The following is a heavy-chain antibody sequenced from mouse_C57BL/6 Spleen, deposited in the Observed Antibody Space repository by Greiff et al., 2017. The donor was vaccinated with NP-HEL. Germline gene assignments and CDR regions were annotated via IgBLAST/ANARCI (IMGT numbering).Heavy chain of an antibody. CDR2: INYDGSST. V-gene: IGHV5-16*01. Sequence: DVQLVESEGGLVQPGSSMKLSCTASGFTFSDYYMAWVRQVPEKGLEWVANINYDGSSTYYLDSLKSRFIISRDNAKNILYLQMSSLKSEDTATYYCARRHYYGGFDVWGTGTTVTVSS. CDR3: ARRHYYGGFDV. D-gene: IGHD1-1*01. CDR1: GFTFSDYY. J-gene: IGHJ1*03.